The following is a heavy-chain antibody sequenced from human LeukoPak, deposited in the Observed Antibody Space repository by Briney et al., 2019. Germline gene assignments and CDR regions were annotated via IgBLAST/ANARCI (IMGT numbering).Heavy chain of an antibody. D-gene: IGHD6-19*01. CDR3: ASSAGYSSGWSHFHYYYMDV. V-gene: IGHV3-21*01. CDR1: GFTFSSYS. CDR2: ISSSSSYI. J-gene: IGHJ6*03. Sequence: PGGSLRLSCAASGFTFSSYSMNWVRQAPGKGLEWVSSISSSSSYIYYADSVKGRFTISRDNSKNTLYLQMNSLRAEDTAVYYCASSAGYSSGWSHFHYYYMDVWGKGTTVTVSS.